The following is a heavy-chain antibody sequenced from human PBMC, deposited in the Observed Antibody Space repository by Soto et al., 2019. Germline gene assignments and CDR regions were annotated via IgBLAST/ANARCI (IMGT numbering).Heavy chain of an antibody. J-gene: IGHJ5*02. CDR1: GYTFNTYG. CDR3: ARDPHEFWTSYWFDP. CDR2: ISAYDGKT. Sequence: ASVEVSCKTSGYTFNTYGINWVRQAPGQGLELMGWISAYDGKTTYAEKFQGRVTLTTDTSTSTAYMELRSLRSDDTAIYYCARDPHEFWTSYWFDPWGQGTPVTSPQ. D-gene: IGHD3-3*01. V-gene: IGHV1-18*01.